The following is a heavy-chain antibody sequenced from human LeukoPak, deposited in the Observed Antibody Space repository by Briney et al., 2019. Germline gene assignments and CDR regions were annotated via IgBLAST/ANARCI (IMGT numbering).Heavy chain of an antibody. CDR2: INHNGNVN. V-gene: IGHV3-7*01. CDR3: ARDPLYCSSTSCYWGYFDY. CDR1: GSTFSSYW. D-gene: IGHD2-2*01. J-gene: IGHJ4*02. Sequence: PGGSLRLSCAASGSTFSSYWMNWARQAPGKGLEWVASINHNGNVNYYVDSVKGRFTISRDNAKNSLYLQMNSLRAEDTAVYYCARDPLYCSSTSCYWGYFDYWGQGTLVTVSS.